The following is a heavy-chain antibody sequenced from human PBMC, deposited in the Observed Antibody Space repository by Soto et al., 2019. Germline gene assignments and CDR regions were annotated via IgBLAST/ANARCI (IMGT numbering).Heavy chain of an antibody. CDR3: ARDLSSNYGGNSGGYFQH. Sequence: ASVKVSCKASGYTFTSYYMHWVRQAPGQGLEWMGIINPSGGSTSYAQKFQGRVTMTRDTSTSTVYMELSSLRSEDTAVYYCARDLSSNYGGNSGGYFQHWGQGTLVTVPS. CDR1: GYTFTSYY. D-gene: IGHD4-17*01. J-gene: IGHJ1*01. CDR2: INPSGGST. V-gene: IGHV1-46*01.